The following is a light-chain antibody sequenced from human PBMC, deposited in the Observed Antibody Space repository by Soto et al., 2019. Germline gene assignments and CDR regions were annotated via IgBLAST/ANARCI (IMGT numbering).Light chain of an antibody. CDR1: QDISNY. Sequence: DIQMTQSPASVCASLGDRVTITCQASQDISNYLNWYQQKPGKAPKLLIYDASNLETGVPSRFSGSGSGTDFTFTISSLQPEDIATYYCQQYDNSPLPFGHGTRLEIK. J-gene: IGKJ5*01. CDR3: QQYDNSPLP. V-gene: IGKV1-33*01. CDR2: DAS.